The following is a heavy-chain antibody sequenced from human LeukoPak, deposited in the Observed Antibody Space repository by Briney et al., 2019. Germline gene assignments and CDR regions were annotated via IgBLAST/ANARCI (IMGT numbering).Heavy chain of an antibody. J-gene: IGHJ4*02. CDR2: IYHSGST. V-gene: IGHV4-4*02. CDR1: GGSISSSNW. D-gene: IGHD6-13*01. Sequence: RSETLSLTCTVSGGSISSSNWWSWVRQPPGKGLEWIGEIYHSGSTNYNPSLKSRVTISVDKSKNQFSLKLSSVTAADTAVYYCARVGQQLAPFDYWGQGTLVTVSS. CDR3: ARVGQQLAPFDY.